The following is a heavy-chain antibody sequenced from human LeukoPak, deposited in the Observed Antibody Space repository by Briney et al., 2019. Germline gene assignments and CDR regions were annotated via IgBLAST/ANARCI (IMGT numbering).Heavy chain of an antibody. V-gene: IGHV3-9*03. Sequence: GGSLRLSCAASGFTFDDYAMHWVRQAPGKGLEWVSGISWNSGSIGYADSVKGRFTISRDNAKNSLYLQMNSLRAEDMALYYCAGSYYNDAGALDYWGQGTLVTVSS. J-gene: IGHJ4*02. CDR3: AGSYYNDAGALDY. D-gene: IGHD3-10*01. CDR1: GFTFDDYA. CDR2: ISWNSGSI.